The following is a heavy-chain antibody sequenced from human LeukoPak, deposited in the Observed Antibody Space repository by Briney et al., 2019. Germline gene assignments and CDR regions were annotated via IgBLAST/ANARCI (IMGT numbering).Heavy chain of an antibody. V-gene: IGHV1-18*01. J-gene: IGHJ3*02. CDR3: ARVDDLDAFDI. D-gene: IGHD2-2*03. Sequence: GASVKVSCKASGYTFTSYGISWVRQAPGQGLEWMGWINAYSGNTNYAQKLQGRVTMTTDTSTSTAYMELRSLRSEDTAVYYCARVDDLDAFDIWGQGTLVTVSS. CDR1: GYTFTSYG. CDR2: INAYSGNT.